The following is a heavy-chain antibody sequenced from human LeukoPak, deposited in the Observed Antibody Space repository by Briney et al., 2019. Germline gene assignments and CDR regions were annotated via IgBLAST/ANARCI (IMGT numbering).Heavy chain of an antibody. CDR1: GFTFSSHA. CDR3: AKHSGDYYYYYGMDV. D-gene: IGHD2-21*01. Sequence: PGGSLRLSCVASGFTFSSHAMSWVRQAPGKGLQWVSGISGSGDNTYYAYADSVKSRFTISRDNSRNTLYLQMNSLRAEDTAVYYCAKHSGDYYYYYGMDVWGQGTTVTVSS. CDR2: ISGSGDNT. J-gene: IGHJ6*02. V-gene: IGHV3-23*01.